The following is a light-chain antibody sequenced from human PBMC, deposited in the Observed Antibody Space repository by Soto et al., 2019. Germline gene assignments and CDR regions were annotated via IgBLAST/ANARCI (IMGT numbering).Light chain of an antibody. J-gene: IGLJ1*01. V-gene: IGLV1-44*01. CDR3: ATWDDSLNGYV. CDR2: STY. CDR1: SSNIGSNT. Sequence: QSVLTQPPSASGTPGQRVTISCSGSSSNIGSNTVNWYQQLPGTAPKLLIYSTYQRPSGVPARFSGSKSGTSTSLAISGLQSEDEADYYCATWDDSLNGYVFGTGTKLTVL.